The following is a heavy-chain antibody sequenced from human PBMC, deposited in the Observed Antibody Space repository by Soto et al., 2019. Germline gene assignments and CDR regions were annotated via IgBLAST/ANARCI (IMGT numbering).Heavy chain of an antibody. D-gene: IGHD5-18*01. V-gene: IGHV4-39*01. Sequence: ASETLSLTCTVSGGFIRSSRDYWGWIRQPPGKGLEWIGSIYYSGSTHYNPSLKSRVTISVDTSKNQFSLKLSSVTAADTAVYYCARQEWIQLWPDDYWGQGTLVTVSS. CDR1: GGFIRSSRDY. CDR3: ARQEWIQLWPDDY. J-gene: IGHJ4*02. CDR2: IYYSGST.